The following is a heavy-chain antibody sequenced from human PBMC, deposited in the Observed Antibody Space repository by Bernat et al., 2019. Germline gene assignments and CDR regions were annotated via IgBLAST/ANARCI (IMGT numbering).Heavy chain of an antibody. CDR2: IIPIFGTP. CDR3: GGDEFVGGVTAGDRFEP. Sequence: QVQLVQSGTEVKKPGSSVKVSCKASGGTFSSYAISWVRQAPGQGLEWMGGIIPIFGTPYYAQKFRDGAPIPAAKSRGPPSWRLRSLDFGNRAWNDWGGDEFVGGVTAGDRFEPRGQGTLVNRSS. CDR1: GGTFSSYA. J-gene: IGHJ4*03. V-gene: IGHV1-69*06. D-gene: IGHD2-21*02.